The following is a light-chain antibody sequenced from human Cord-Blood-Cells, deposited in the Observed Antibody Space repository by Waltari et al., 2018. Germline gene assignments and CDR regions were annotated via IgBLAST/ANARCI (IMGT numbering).Light chain of an antibody. Sequence: SSELTQDPAVSVALGQTVRITCQGDSLRSYYASWYQQKPGQAPVLVIYGKNNRPSGIPRRFSGSSSGNTASLTITGAQAEDEADYYCNSRDSSGNHLVFGGGTKLTVL. CDR2: GKN. CDR1: SLRSYY. V-gene: IGLV3-19*01. CDR3: NSRDSSGNHLV. J-gene: IGLJ2*01.